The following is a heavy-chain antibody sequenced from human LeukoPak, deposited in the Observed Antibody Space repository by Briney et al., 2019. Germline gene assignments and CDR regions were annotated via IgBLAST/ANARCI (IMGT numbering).Heavy chain of an antibody. CDR1: GGSISSGSYY. Sequence: SETLSLTCTVSGGSISSGSYYWSWIRQPPGKGLEWIGYIYYSGSTNYNPSLKSRVTISVDTSKNQFSLKLSSVTAADTAVYYCARHRFGGGSGSYWAIDYWGQGTLVTVSS. D-gene: IGHD3-10*01. CDR3: ARHRFGGGSGSYWAIDY. CDR2: IYYSGST. J-gene: IGHJ4*02. V-gene: IGHV4-61*01.